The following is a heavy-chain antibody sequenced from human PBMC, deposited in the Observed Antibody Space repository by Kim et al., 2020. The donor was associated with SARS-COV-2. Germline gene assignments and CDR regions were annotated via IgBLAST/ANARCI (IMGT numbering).Heavy chain of an antibody. J-gene: IGHJ5*02. D-gene: IGHD2-15*01. CDR3: AKGVVVVAGDWFDP. Sequence: ADPVKGRFTNSRGNAKNSLYLQMNSVRAEDTALYYCAKGVVVVAGDWFDPWGQGTLVTVSS. V-gene: IGHV3-9*01.